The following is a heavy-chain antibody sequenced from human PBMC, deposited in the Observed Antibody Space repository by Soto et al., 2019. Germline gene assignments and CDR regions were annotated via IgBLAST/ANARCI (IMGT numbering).Heavy chain of an antibody. CDR1: GGSISSYY. CDR2: IYTSGST. J-gene: IGHJ3*02. V-gene: IGHV4-4*07. D-gene: IGHD3-22*01. Sequence: SETLSLTCTVSGGSISSYYWSWIRQPAGKGLEWIGRIYTSGSTNYNPSLKSRVTMSVDTSKNQFSLKLSSVTAADTAVYYCARDNYYDSSGYFPPDAFDIWGQGTMVTVSS. CDR3: ARDNYYDSSGYFPPDAFDI.